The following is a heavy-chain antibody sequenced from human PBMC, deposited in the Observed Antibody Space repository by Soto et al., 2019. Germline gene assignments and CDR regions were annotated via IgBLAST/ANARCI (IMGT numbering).Heavy chain of an antibody. V-gene: IGHV2-5*02. CDR1: GFSLNTRGVG. CDR3: THSVPSFGENWFDP. Sequence: QITLKESGPTLVKPTQTLTLTCTFSGFSLNTRGVGVGWIRQPPGKALGWLALIYWDDDKRYSPTLKTILTITKATSKNQVVLTMTDMDPADPATYYCTHSVPSFGENWFDPWGPGTLVTVFS. CDR2: IYWDDDK. J-gene: IGHJ5*02. D-gene: IGHD3-10*01.